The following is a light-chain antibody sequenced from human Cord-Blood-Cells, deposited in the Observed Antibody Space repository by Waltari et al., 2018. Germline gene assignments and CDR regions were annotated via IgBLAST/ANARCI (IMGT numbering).Light chain of an antibody. CDR2: EGG. CDR3: CSYAGSSTWV. J-gene: IGLJ3*02. Sequence: QSALTQPASVSGSPGQSITISCTGTSSDVGSYNLVSWYQQHPGKAPKLMIYEGGKRPSGVSNRVSGAKSGNTASLAISGLQAEDEADYYCCSYAGSSTWVVGGGTKLTVL. V-gene: IGLV2-23*01. CDR1: SSDVGSYNL.